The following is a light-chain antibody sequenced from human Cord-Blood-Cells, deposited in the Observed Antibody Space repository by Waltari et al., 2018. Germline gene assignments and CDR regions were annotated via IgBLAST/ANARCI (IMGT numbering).Light chain of an antibody. J-gene: IGKJ1*01. CDR1: QSISSW. CDR3: QQYNSYSRT. V-gene: IGKV1-5*01. Sequence: DLQMTQSPSTLSASVGDRVTITCRASQSISSWLACHQQKPGKAPKLLIYDASSLESGVPSRFSGSGSGTEFTLTISSLQPDDFATYYCQQYNSYSRTFGQGTKVEIK. CDR2: DAS.